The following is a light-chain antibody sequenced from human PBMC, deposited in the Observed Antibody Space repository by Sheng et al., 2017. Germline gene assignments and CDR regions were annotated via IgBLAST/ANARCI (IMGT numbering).Light chain of an antibody. J-gene: IGKJ2*01. CDR2: GAS. V-gene: IGKV3-11*01. Sequence: EIVLTQSPATLSLSPGDRATLSCRASQSVSSYLAWYQQKPGQAPGLLIYGASNRATGIPARFSGSGSGTDFTLTISSLEPEDFAIYYCQQRSNWPPMYTFGQGTTLE. CDR3: QQRSNWPPMYT. CDR1: QSVSSY.